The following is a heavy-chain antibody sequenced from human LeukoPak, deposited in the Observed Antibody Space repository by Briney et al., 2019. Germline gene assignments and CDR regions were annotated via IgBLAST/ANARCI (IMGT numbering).Heavy chain of an antibody. J-gene: IGHJ4*02. Sequence: GGSLRLSCAASGFTFSSYAMSWVRQAPGKGLEWVSYISNSGNAIYYVDSVKGRFTISRDNAKNFLYLQMNSLRAEDTAVYFCARGRATKNSDYWGQGTLVTVSS. CDR3: ARGRATKNSDY. CDR2: ISNSGNAI. CDR1: GFTFSSYA. V-gene: IGHV3-48*04. D-gene: IGHD1-26*01.